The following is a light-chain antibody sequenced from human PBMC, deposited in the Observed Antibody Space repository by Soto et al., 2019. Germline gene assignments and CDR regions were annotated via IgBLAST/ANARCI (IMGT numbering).Light chain of an antibody. CDR2: GAS. CDR1: QSVSSN. CDR3: QQYGGSRWT. V-gene: IGKV3-15*01. Sequence: EIVMTQSPATLSVSPGERATLSCRASQSVSSNLAWYQQKPGQAPRLLIYGASTRATGIPDRFSGSGSGTDFTLTISRLDSEDFAVYYCQQYGGSRWTFGQGTKVDIK. J-gene: IGKJ1*01.